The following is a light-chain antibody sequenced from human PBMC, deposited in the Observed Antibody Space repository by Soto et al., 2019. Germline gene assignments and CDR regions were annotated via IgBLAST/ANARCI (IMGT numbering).Light chain of an antibody. CDR2: ETS. Sequence: ELVLTQSPATPSVSPGEGATLSCRASPGIGDTLARYQQKPGQTPRLLIYETSIRATSVPARVSGSRSGAEFTLTISSLKSEDFAVYYCQHYVTWPLTFGGVTKVESK. CDR3: QHYVTWPLT. CDR1: PGIGDT. J-gene: IGKJ4*01. V-gene: IGKV3-15*01.